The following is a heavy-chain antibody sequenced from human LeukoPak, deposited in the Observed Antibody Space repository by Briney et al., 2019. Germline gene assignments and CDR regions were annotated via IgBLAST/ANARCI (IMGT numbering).Heavy chain of an antibody. CDR1: GFTFSSYG. J-gene: IGHJ3*02. D-gene: IGHD3-10*01. CDR3: AKSNLYYYGSADYDAFDI. V-gene: IGHV3-30*18. Sequence: GGSLRLSCAASGFTFSSYGMHWVRQAPGKGLEWVAVISYDGSNKYYADSVKGRFTISRDNSKNTLYLQMNSLRAEDTAVYYCAKSNLYYYGSADYDAFDIWGQGTMVTVSS. CDR2: ISYDGSNK.